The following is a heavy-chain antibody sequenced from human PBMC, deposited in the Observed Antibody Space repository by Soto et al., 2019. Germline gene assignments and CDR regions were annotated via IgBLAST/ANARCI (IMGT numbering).Heavy chain of an antibody. Sequence: PGGSLILSCAASGFTFSSYSMNWVLQAPGKGLEWVSYISSSSSTIYYADSVKGRFTISRDNAKNSPYLQMNSLRDEDTAVYYCARDLLVEMDTIYFDYWGQGTLVTVSS. CDR3: ARDLLVEMDTIYFDY. CDR1: GFTFSSYS. V-gene: IGHV3-48*02. CDR2: ISSSSSTI. D-gene: IGHD5-18*01. J-gene: IGHJ4*02.